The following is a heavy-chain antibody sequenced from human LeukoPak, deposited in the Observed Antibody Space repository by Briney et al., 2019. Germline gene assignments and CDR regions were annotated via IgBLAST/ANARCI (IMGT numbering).Heavy chain of an antibody. CDR1: GGTFSSYA. CDR2: IIPILGIA. J-gene: IGHJ5*02. CDR3: ARDKGGYYDSSNWFDP. V-gene: IGHV1-69*04. Sequence: SVKVSCKASGGTFSSYAISWVRQAPGQGLEWMGRIIPILGIANYAQKFQGRVTITADKSTSTAYMELSSLRSEDTAVYYCARDKGGYYDSSNWFDPWGQGTLVTVSS. D-gene: IGHD3-22*01.